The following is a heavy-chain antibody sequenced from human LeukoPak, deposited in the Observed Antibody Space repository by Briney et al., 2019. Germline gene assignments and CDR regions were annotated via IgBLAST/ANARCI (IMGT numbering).Heavy chain of an antibody. J-gene: IGHJ5*02. CDR1: GGSLSGYY. CDR3: ARQTSYYDFWSGFHMGNWFDP. D-gene: IGHD3-3*01. Sequence: KTSETLSLTCAVYGGSLSGYYWSWIRQPPGKGLEWIGEINHSGSTNYNPSLKSRVTISVDTSKNQFSLKLSSVTAADTAVYYCARQTSYYDFWSGFHMGNWFDPWGQGTLVTVSS. V-gene: IGHV4-34*01. CDR2: INHSGST.